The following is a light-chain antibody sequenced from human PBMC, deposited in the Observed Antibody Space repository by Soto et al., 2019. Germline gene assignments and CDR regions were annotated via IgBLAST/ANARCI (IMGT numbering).Light chain of an antibody. J-gene: IGLJ2*01. CDR1: SSNIGSNY. V-gene: IGLV1-47*01. CDR3: AAWDDSLGVV. Sequence: QSVLTQPPSASGTPGQRVTISFSGSSSNIGSNYVYWYQQLPGTAPKLLIYRNNQRPSGVPDRFSGSKSGTSASLAISGLRSEDEADYYCAAWDDSLGVVFGGGTKLTVL. CDR2: RNN.